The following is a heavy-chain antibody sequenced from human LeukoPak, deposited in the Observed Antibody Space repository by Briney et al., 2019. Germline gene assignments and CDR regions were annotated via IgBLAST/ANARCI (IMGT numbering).Heavy chain of an antibody. CDR3: AVSTVTTDYYYGMDV. CDR1: GFTFTSSA. J-gene: IGHJ6*04. Sequence: GASVKVSCKASGFTFTSSAVQWVRQARGQRLEWIGWIVVGSGNTNYAQKFQERVTITRDMSTSTAYMELSSLRSEDTAVYYCAVSTVTTDYYYGMDVWGKGTTVTVSS. D-gene: IGHD4-17*01. V-gene: IGHV1-58*01. CDR2: IVVGSGNT.